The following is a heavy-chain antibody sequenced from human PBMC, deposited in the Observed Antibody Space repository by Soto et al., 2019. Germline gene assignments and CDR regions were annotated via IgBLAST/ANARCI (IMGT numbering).Heavy chain of an antibody. J-gene: IGHJ4*02. V-gene: IGHV3-33*01. CDR2: IWYDGSNK. D-gene: IGHD1-26*01. Sequence: QVQLVESGGGVVQPGRSLRLSCAASGFTFSSYGMHWVRQATAKGLEWVAVIWYDGSNKYYADAVKGRFTISRDNSKNTLYLQMNGLRAEDTAVYYCARDSGNIVGELSDGGGFDYWSQGTLVTVSS. CDR1: GFTFSSYG. CDR3: ARDSGNIVGELSDGGGFDY.